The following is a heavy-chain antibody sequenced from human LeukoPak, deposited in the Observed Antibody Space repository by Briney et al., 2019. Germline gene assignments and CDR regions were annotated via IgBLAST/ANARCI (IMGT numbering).Heavy chain of an antibody. Sequence: APVKVSCKASGYTFTGYYMHWVRQAPGQGLEWMGWINPNSGGTNYAQKFQGRVTMARDTSISTAYMELSRLRSDDTAVYYCARFRATTEPHFDYWGQGTLVTVSS. J-gene: IGHJ4*02. V-gene: IGHV1-2*02. D-gene: IGHD1-26*01. CDR3: ARFRATTEPHFDY. CDR2: INPNSGGT. CDR1: GYTFTGYY.